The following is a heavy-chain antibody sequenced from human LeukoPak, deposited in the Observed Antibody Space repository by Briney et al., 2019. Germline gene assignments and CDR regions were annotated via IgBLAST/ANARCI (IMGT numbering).Heavy chain of an antibody. V-gene: IGHV4-39*01. CDR1: GGSISSSSYY. CDR2: IYYSGST. D-gene: IGHD3-10*01. J-gene: IGHJ4*02. Sequence: SETLSLTCTVSGGSISSSSYYWGWIRQPPGKGLEWIGSIYYSGSTYYNPSLKSRVTTSVDTSKNQFSLKLSSVTAADTAVYYCARDDYYGSGSLDYWGQGTLVTVSS. CDR3: ARDDYYGSGSLDY.